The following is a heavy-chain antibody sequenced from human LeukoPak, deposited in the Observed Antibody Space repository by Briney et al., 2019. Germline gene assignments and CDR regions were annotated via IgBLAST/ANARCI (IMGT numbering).Heavy chain of an antibody. CDR2: ISSSSSYI. CDR3: ARRATYYYDSSGYVPPDY. CDR1: GFTFSNYS. J-gene: IGHJ4*02. D-gene: IGHD3-22*01. Sequence: GGSLRLSCAASGFTFSNYSRNWVRQAPGKGLEWVSSISSSSSYIYYADSVKGRFTISRDNAKNSLYLQMSSLRAEDTAVYYCARRATYYYDSSGYVPPDYWGQGTLVTVSS. V-gene: IGHV3-21*01.